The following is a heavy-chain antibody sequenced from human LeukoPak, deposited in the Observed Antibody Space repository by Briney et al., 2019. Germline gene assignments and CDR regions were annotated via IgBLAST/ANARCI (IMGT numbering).Heavy chain of an antibody. D-gene: IGHD4-17*01. J-gene: IGHJ4*02. Sequence: GGSLRLSCAASGFTVSSNYMSWVRQAPGKGLEWVSSITPSSSDIYYADSVKGRFTISRDNAKNSLYLQMNSLGAEDTAMYYCARDTNDYGDYPGAPYYFDYWGQGTLVTVSS. V-gene: IGHV3-21*01. CDR2: ITPSSSDI. CDR1: GFTVSSNY. CDR3: ARDTNDYGDYPGAPYYFDY.